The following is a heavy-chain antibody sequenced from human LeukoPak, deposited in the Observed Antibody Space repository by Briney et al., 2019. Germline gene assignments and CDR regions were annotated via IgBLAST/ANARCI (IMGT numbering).Heavy chain of an antibody. CDR2: INHSGST. CDR1: GGSFSGYY. V-gene: IGHV4-34*01. CDR3: ARVPRQWLADYYFDY. J-gene: IGHJ4*02. Sequence: SETLSLTCAVYGGSFSGYYWSWIRQPPGKGLEWIGEINHSGSTNYNPSLKSRVTISVDTSKNQFSLKLSSVTAADTAVYYCARVPRQWLADYYFDYWGQGTLVTVSS. D-gene: IGHD6-19*01.